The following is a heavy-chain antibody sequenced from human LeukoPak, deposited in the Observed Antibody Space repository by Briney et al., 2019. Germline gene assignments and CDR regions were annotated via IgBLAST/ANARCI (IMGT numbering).Heavy chain of an antibody. CDR2: ISGSGGST. CDR1: GFTFSSYS. V-gene: IGHV3-23*01. CDR3: ATARAFRVTTSFDY. D-gene: IGHD4-17*01. Sequence: PGGSLRLSCAASGFTFSSYSMNWVRQAPGKGLEWVSGISGSGGSTYYADSVKGRFTISRDNSKNTLSLQMNSLRAEDTAVYYCATARAFRVTTSFDYWGQGTLVTVSS. J-gene: IGHJ4*02.